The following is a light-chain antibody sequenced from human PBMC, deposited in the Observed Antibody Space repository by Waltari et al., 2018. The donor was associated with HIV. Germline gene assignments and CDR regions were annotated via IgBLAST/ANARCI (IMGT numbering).Light chain of an antibody. CDR3: QQRDTDTRT. J-gene: IGKJ1*01. Sequence: DIQMTQSPSSLSASVGDRVTITCRASQNIRSNLNWYQQKPGKAPNLLIYAASSLQSGVPSRFSGSGSGTEFTLTISSLQPEDFATYHCQQRDTDTRTFGQGTKV. CDR2: AAS. V-gene: IGKV1-39*01. CDR1: QNIRSN.